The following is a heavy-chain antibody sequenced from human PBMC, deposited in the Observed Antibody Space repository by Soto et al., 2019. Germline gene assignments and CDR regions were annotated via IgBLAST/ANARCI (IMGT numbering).Heavy chain of an antibody. V-gene: IGHV4-59*01. J-gene: IGHJ6*04. CDR1: VGSISSYY. CDR3: ARDHASGSYPDTGYGMDV. Sequence: SETLSLTCTFSVGSISSYYWSCIRDPPGKGLEWIGYIYYSGSTNYNPSLKSRVTISVDTSKNQFSLKLSSVTAADTAVYYCARDHASGSYPDTGYGMDVCGEGTKVTVXS. D-gene: IGHD3-10*01. CDR2: IYYSGST.